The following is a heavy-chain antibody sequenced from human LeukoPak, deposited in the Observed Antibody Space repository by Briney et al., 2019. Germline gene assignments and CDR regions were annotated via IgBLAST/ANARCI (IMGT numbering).Heavy chain of an antibody. Sequence: PSETLSLTCSVSGGSISSFYWCWIRQPPGKGLEWIGYIYYSGTTKYNPSLRSRVTISLDTPKNQFSLELSSVTAADTAVYYCAREVGATSVDYWGQGTLVTVSS. V-gene: IGHV4-59*01. CDR3: AREVGATSVDY. J-gene: IGHJ4*02. CDR2: IYYSGTT. CDR1: GGSISSFY. D-gene: IGHD1-26*01.